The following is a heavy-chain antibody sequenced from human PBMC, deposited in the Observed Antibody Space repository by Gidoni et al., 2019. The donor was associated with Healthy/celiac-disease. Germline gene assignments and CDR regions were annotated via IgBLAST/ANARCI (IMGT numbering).Heavy chain of an antibody. J-gene: IGHJ6*02. V-gene: IGHV4-61*02. CDR3: ARDGAAVAGTYYYGMDV. D-gene: IGHD6-19*01. Sequence: QVQLQESGPGLVKPSQTLSLTCTVSGGSISSGSYYWSWIRQPAGKGLEWIGRIYTSGSTNYNPSLKSRVTISVDTSKNQFSLKLSAVTAADTAVYYCARDGAAVAGTYYYGMDVWGQGTTVTVSS. CDR2: IYTSGST. CDR1: GGSISSGSYY.